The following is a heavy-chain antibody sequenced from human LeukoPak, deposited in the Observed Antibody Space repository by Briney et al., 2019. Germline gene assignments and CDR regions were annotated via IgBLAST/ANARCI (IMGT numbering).Heavy chain of an antibody. CDR1: GYTFTVYY. V-gene: IGHV1-2*02. D-gene: IGHD3-10*01. CDR2: INPNSGGT. Sequence: GASVKVSCKASGYTFTVYYMHWVRQAPGQGGEWMGWINPNSGGTNYAQKFQGRVPMTRDTSISTAYMELSRLRSDDTAVYYCARVFPDLGFYGSGSYWDWGQGTLVTVSS. CDR3: ARVFPDLGFYGSGSYWD. J-gene: IGHJ4*02.